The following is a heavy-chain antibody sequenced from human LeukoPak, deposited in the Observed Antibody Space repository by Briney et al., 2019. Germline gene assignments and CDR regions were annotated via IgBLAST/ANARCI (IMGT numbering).Heavy chain of an antibody. CDR2: IYYSGTT. J-gene: IGHJ4*02. CDR3: ARHVYSSGWYRT. D-gene: IGHD6-19*01. CDR1: GGSISSSTYY. Sequence: SETLSLTCSVSGGSISSSTYYWGWIRQPPGKGLEWIGSIYYSGTTSYNPSLKSRVTISVDTSKNQFSLRLSSVTAADTAVYYCARHVYSSGWYRTWGQGTLVTVSS. V-gene: IGHV4-39*01.